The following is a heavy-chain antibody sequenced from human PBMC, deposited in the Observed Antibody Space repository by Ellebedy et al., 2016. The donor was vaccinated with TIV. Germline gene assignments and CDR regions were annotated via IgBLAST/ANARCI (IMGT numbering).Heavy chain of an antibody. CDR3: ARGTSNWFDA. J-gene: IGHJ5*02. V-gene: IGHV1-3*04. Sequence: AASVKVSCKSSGYSFTSYPTHWVRQAPGQSLEWMGWINTVNDNTRHLQKFQGRVAFTRDSSAGVAYMELSGLTSDDTALYFCARGTSNWFDAWGQGTLVTVSP. CDR2: INTVNDNT. CDR1: GYSFTSYP.